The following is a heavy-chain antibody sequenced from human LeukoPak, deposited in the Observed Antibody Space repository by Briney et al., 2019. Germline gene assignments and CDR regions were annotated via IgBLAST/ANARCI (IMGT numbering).Heavy chain of an antibody. CDR3: TRQGSLGTSGYDY. Sequence: SETLSLTCTVSGGSISSSSYYWGWIRQPPGKGLEWIGSFYYSGCTYYNPSLKSRVTISVDTSKNQLSLKLSSVTAADTAVYYCTRQGSLGTSGYDYWGQGTLVTVSS. V-gene: IGHV4-39*01. J-gene: IGHJ4*02. CDR2: FYYSGCT. D-gene: IGHD1-7*01. CDR1: GGSISSSSYY.